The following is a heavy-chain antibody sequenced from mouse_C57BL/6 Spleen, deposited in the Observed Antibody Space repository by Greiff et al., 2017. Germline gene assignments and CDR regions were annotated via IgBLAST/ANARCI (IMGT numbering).Heavy chain of an antibody. D-gene: IGHD4-1*02. J-gene: IGHJ3*01. CDR1: GYTFTSYW. CDR2: IDPSDSYT. CDR3: ATTGTGTWFAY. Sequence: QVQLKQPGAELVRPGTSVKLSCKASGYTFTSYWMHWVKQRPGQGLEWIGVIDPSDSYTNYNQKFKGKATLTVDTSSSTAYMQLSSLTSEDSAVYYCATTGTGTWFAYWGQGTLVTVSA. V-gene: IGHV1-59*01.